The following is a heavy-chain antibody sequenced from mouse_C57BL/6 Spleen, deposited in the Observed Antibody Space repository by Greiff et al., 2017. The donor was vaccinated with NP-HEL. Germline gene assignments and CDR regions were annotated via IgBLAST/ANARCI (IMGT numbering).Heavy chain of an antibody. CDR1: GFTFSDYG. J-gene: IGHJ3*01. V-gene: IGHV5-17*01. D-gene: IGHD3-1*01. CDR3: ARGELGAY. CDR2: ISSGSSTI. Sequence: EVKLMESGGGLVKPGGSLKLSCAASGFTFSDYGMHWVRQAPEKGLEWVAYISSGSSTIYYADTVKGRFTISRDNAKNTLFLQMTSLRSEDTAMYYCARGELGAYWGQGTLVTVSA.